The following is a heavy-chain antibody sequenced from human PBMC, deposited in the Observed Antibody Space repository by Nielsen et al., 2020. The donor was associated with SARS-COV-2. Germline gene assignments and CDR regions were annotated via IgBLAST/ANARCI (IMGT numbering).Heavy chain of an antibody. CDR1: GYTFTTYA. CDR3: ATGDSYCSSTSCTKYGMDV. V-gene: IGHV1-3*01. Sequence: ASVKVSCKASGYTFTTYAMHWVRQAPGQRLDWMGWINAGNGNTKYSQKFQGRVTITRDTSASTAYMELSSLRSEDTAVYYCATGDSYCSSTSCTKYGMDVWGQGTTVTVYS. CDR2: INAGNGNT. D-gene: IGHD2-2*01. J-gene: IGHJ6*02.